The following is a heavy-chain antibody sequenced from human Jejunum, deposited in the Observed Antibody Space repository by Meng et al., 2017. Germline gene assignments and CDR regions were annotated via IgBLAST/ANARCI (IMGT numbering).Heavy chain of an antibody. J-gene: IGHJ4*02. Sequence: QPQLQESGPGLVKPSETLSHSCPVSCGSLSSGSPYWGWIRQSPGKGLEWIGTAYYSGSSYYNPSLRSRVIILVDTSKNQFSLRLSSVTAADTAVYYCARQMDSEYDEGYFFDYWGQGILVTVSS. CDR2: AYYSGSS. V-gene: IGHV4-39*01. CDR1: CGSLSSGSPY. CDR3: ARQMDSEYDEGYFFDY. D-gene: IGHD2-2*03.